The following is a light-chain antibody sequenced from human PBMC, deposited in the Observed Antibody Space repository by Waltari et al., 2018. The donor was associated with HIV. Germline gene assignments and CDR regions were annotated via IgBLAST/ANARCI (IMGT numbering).Light chain of an antibody. Sequence: QSVLTQPPSASGTPGPRVTISCSGRSSHIGSNYVYWYQQLPGTAPKLLLYRNNQRPSGVPDRFSGSKSGTSASLAISGLRSEDEADYYCAAWGNSLSLLFGGGTKLTVL. CDR2: RNN. CDR3: AAWGNSLSLL. J-gene: IGLJ2*01. CDR1: SSHIGSNY. V-gene: IGLV1-47*01.